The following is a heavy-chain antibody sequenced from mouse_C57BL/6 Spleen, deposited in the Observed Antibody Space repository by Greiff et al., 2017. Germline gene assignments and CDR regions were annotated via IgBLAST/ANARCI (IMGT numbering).Heavy chain of an antibody. CDR2: IDPENGDT. V-gene: IGHV14-4*01. CDR3: TTGSSGGP. J-gene: IGHJ2*01. CDR1: GFNIKDDY. D-gene: IGHD3-2*02. Sequence: EVQLQQSGAELVRPGASVTLSCTASGFNIKDDYMHWVKQRPEQGLEWIGWIDPENGDTEYASKFQGKAIITADTSSNTAYLQLSSLTSEDTAVYYCTTGSSGGPWGQGTTLTVSS.